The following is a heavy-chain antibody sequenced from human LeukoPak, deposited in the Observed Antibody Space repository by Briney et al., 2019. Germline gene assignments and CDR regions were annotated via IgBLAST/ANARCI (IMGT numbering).Heavy chain of an antibody. CDR3: ARDRWFGELHSGWD. J-gene: IGHJ4*02. CDR1: GFTFDHYA. D-gene: IGHD3-10*01. CDR2: ISWNSGSI. V-gene: IGHV3-9*01. Sequence: PGGSLRLSCAASGFTFDHYAMHWVRQAPGKGLEWVSGISWNSGSIVYADSVKGRFTISRDNAKNSLYLQMNSLRAEDTAVYYCARDRWFGELHSGWDWGQGTLVTVSS.